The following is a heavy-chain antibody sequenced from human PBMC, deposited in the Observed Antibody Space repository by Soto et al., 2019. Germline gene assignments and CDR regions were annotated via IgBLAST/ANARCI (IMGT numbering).Heavy chain of an antibody. CDR2: ISGYNGNT. V-gene: IGHV1-18*01. Sequence: QVQLVQSGAEVKKPGASVKVSCKASGYTFTSYGISCVRQAPGQGLEWMGWISGYNGNTNCAQKLQGRVTMTTDTSTSTDHVELRSMRSDDTAVYYCAGDPMVRGFPPAFDIWGQGTMVTVSS. CDR1: GYTFTSYG. J-gene: IGHJ3*02. CDR3: AGDPMVRGFPPAFDI. D-gene: IGHD3-10*01.